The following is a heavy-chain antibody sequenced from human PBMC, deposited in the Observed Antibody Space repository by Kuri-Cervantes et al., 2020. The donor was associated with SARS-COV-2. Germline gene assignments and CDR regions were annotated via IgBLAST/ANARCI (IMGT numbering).Heavy chain of an antibody. J-gene: IGHJ6*02. CDR1: GFTVSNTY. D-gene: IGHD2-2*01. CDR3: ARDSYCSSTSCPYYYGMDV. Sequence: GESLKISCAASGFTVSNTYMTWVRQAPGKGLEWVSYISSSSSYTNYADSVKGRFTISRDNAKNSLYLQMNSLRAEDTAVYYCARDSYCSSTSCPYYYGMDVWGQGTTVTVSS. V-gene: IGHV3-11*05. CDR2: ISSSSSYT.